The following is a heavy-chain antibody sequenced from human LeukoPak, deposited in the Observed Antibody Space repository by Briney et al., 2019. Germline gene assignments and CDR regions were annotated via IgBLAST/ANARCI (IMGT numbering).Heavy chain of an antibody. CDR1: GYTFTSYY. CDR2: INPNSGGT. CDR3: ARWDCSSTSCYDD. V-gene: IGHV1-2*02. Sequence: GASVKVSCKASGYTFTSYYMHWVRQAPGQGLEWMGWINPNSGGTNYAQKFQGRVTMTRDTSISTAYMELSRLRSDDTAVYYCARWDCSSTSCYDDWGQGTLVTVSS. J-gene: IGHJ4*02. D-gene: IGHD2-2*01.